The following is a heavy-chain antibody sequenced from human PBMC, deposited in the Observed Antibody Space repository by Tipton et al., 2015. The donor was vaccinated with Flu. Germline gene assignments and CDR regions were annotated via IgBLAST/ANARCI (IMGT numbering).Heavy chain of an antibody. D-gene: IGHD3-10*02. CDR1: GISINSVNYY. V-gene: IGHV4-61*02. Sequence: TLSLTCTVSGISINSVNYYWSWIRRPAGKGLEWIGRFYTIGSTNYNPSLKSRVTISVDTSMNQFSLRLSSVTAADTAVYYCARHTGDSVRGVIDYWGQGTLVTVSS. CDR3: ARHTGDSVRGVIDY. J-gene: IGHJ4*02. CDR2: FYTIGST.